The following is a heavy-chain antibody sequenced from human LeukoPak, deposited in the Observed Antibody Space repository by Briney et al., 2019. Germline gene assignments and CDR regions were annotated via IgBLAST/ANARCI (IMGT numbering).Heavy chain of an antibody. CDR1: GYTFTSYG. CDR3: ARDSLEVPDIWFGDQKDY. CDR2: ISAYNGNT. J-gene: IGHJ4*02. V-gene: IGHV1-18*01. D-gene: IGHD3-10*01. Sequence: GASVKVSCKASGYTFTSYGISWVRQAPGQGLEWTGWISAYNGNTNYAQKLQGRVTMTTDTSTSTAYMELRSLRSDDTAVYYCARDSLEVPDIWFGDQKDYWGQGTLVTVSS.